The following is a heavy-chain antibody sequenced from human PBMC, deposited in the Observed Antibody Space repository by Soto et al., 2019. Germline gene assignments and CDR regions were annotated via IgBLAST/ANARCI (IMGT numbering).Heavy chain of an antibody. J-gene: IGHJ4*02. CDR2: INHSGST. CDR1: GGSFSGYY. CDR3: ARGTPRGVTMVRGVIKNFDY. D-gene: IGHD3-10*01. Sequence: QVQLQQWGAGLLKPSETLSLTCAVYGGSFSGYYWSWIRQPPGKGLEWIGEINHSGSTNYNPSLKSRVTISVDTSKHQFSLKLSSVTAADTAVYYCARGTPRGVTMVRGVIKNFDYWGQGTLVTVSS. V-gene: IGHV4-34*01.